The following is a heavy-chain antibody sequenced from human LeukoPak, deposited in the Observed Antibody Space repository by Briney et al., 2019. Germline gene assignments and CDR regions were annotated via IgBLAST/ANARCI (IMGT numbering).Heavy chain of an antibody. D-gene: IGHD6-13*01. J-gene: IGHJ4*02. Sequence: GGSLRLSCAASGFTFSTYAMSWVRQAADKGPEWVSSISGNSGTTSYADSVRGRFTISRDNSKNTLFLQMNSLTAEDTAVYYCAKDGRSAVSPYYFDYWGQGTLVPVSS. V-gene: IGHV3-23*01. CDR3: AKDGRSAVSPYYFDY. CDR1: GFTFSTYA. CDR2: ISGNSGTT.